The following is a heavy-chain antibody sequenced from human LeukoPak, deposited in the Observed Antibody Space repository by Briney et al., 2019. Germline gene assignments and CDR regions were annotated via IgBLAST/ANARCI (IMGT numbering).Heavy chain of an antibody. CDR2: INSSSDTI. CDR1: GFTFSNYN. J-gene: IGHJ4*02. D-gene: IGHD2-15*01. CDR3: ARTVGY. V-gene: IGHV3-48*04. Sequence: GSLRPSCVTSGFTFSNYNKNWVRQAPGKGLEWISYINSSSDTICYADSVKGRFTISRDNAKNSLYLQMNSLRVEDTAVYYCARTVGYWGQGTLVTVSS.